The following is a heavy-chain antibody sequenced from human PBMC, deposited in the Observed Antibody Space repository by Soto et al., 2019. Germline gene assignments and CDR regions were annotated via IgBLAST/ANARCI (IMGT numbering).Heavy chain of an antibody. CDR3: AGNAIKVGATYAFDF. CDR2: IKHNGSEK. D-gene: IGHD1-26*01. Sequence: GGSLRLSCAASGFTFDIYWMSWVRQAPGKGLEWVANIKHNGSEKYDVDCVKGRFTISRDNAKNSLYLQMNSLRAEDSAVYYCAGNAIKVGATYAFDFWGQGTLVTVSS. V-gene: IGHV3-7*01. J-gene: IGHJ3*01. CDR1: GFTFDIYW.